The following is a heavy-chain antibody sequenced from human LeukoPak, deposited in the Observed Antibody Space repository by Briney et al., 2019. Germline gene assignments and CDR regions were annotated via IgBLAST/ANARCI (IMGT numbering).Heavy chain of an antibody. CDR1: GYTFTGYY. V-gene: IGHV1-2*02. CDR3: ARVDIVATTVDY. CDR2: INPNSGGT. Sequence: ASVKVSWKASGYTFTGYYMHWVRQAPGQGLEWMGWINPNSGGTNYAQKFQGRVTMTRDTSISTAYMELSRLRSDDTAVYYCARVDIVATTVDYWGQGTLVTVSA. D-gene: IGHD5-12*01. J-gene: IGHJ4*02.